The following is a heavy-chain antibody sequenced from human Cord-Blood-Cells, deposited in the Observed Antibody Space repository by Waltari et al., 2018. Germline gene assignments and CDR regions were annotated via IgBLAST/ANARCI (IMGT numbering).Heavy chain of an antibody. D-gene: IGHD6-13*01. CDR2: IYSGGST. Sequence: EVQLAESGGGLIQPGGSLRPSCAASGFTVSSNYMSRVRQAPGKGLELVSVIYSGGSTYSADSVKGRFTIARDNSKYTLYLRMISLRAEDTAVYYCARGYGVNAFHIWGQGTMVTVSS. J-gene: IGHJ3*02. V-gene: IGHV3-53*01. CDR3: ARGYGVNAFHI. CDR1: GFTVSSNY.